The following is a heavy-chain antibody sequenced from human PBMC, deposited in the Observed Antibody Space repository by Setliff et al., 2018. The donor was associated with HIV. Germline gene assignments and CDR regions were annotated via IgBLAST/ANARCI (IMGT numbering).Heavy chain of an antibody. J-gene: IGHJ4*02. CDR1: GFTFSSYA. V-gene: IGHV3-23*01. Sequence: GASVKVSCAASGFTFSSYAMSWVRQAPGKGLEWVSTISGSGGSTYYADSVKGRFTISRDNSKNTLYLQMNSLRAEDTAVYYCAKGDIAVAGTRFPLNDYWGQGTQVTVSS. CDR2: ISGSGGST. D-gene: IGHD6-19*01. CDR3: AKGDIAVAGTRFPLNDY.